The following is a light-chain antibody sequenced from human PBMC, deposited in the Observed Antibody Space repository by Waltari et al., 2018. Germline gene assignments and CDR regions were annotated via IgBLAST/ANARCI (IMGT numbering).Light chain of an antibody. CDR2: GAS. V-gene: IGKV3-20*01. CDR3: QQYDGSVLT. CDR1: RTINNNF. Sequence: RASRTINNNFLVWYQQKPGQAPRLIIHGASSRATGFPDRFSGSGSGTDFTLTISSLKPEDSAVYYCQQYDGSVLTFGGGTKVEI. J-gene: IGKJ4*01.